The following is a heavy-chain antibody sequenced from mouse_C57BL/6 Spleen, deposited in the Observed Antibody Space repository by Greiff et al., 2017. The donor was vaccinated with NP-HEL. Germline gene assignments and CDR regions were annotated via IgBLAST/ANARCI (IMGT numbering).Heavy chain of an antibody. J-gene: IGHJ1*03. CDR1: GYTFTSYW. V-gene: IGHV1-52*01. CDR2: IDPSDSET. Sequence: QVQLQQPGAELVRPGSSVKLSCKASGYTFTSYWMHWVKQRPIQGLEWIGNIDPSDSETHYNQKFKDKATLTVDKSSSTAYMQLSSLTSEDSAVYYCARTRLSYDYDGYFDVWGTGTTVTVSS. CDR3: ARTRLSYDYDGYFDV. D-gene: IGHD2-4*01.